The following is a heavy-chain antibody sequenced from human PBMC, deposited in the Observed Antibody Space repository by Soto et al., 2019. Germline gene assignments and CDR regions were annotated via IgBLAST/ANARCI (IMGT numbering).Heavy chain of an antibody. Sequence: ASVKVSCKAPADTFTSYYIHWLRQAPGHGLEWMGIINPNGGSTRFAQTFQGRITMTRDTSTSTVSMELRSRRPEDTAPYYCPRSSAGVAGIITGDYNWLGPCGQGSLGTVSS. J-gene: IGHJ5*02. CDR3: PRSSAGVAGIITGDYNWLGP. V-gene: IGHV1-46*01. D-gene: IGHD3-10*01. CDR2: INPNGGST. CDR1: ADTFTSYY.